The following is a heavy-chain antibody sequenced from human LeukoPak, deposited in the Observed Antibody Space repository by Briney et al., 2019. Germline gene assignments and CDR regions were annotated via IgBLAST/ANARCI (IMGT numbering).Heavy chain of an antibody. CDR1: GFTFSSYT. Sequence: GGSLRLSCAASGFTFSSYTMNWVRQAPGKGLEWVSSISSSSSYIYYADSVKGRFTISRDNAKNSLYLQMNSLRAEDTAVYYCARDLDYYDSGGYSGHYWGQGTLVTVSS. D-gene: IGHD3-22*01. CDR2: ISSSSSYI. CDR3: ARDLDYYDSGGYSGHY. J-gene: IGHJ4*02. V-gene: IGHV3-21*01.